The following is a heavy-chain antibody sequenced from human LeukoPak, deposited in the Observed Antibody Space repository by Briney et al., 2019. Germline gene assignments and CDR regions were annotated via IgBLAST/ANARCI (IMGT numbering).Heavy chain of an antibody. J-gene: IGHJ4*02. CDR2: ISSSSSYI. Sequence: GGSLRLSCAASGFTFSSYSMNWVRQAPGKGLEWVSSISSSSSYIYYADSVEGRFTISRDNAKNSLYLQMNSLRAEDTAVYYCARDLRQRFLEWLPAYFDYWGQGTLVTVSS. D-gene: IGHD3-3*01. CDR1: GFTFSSYS. V-gene: IGHV3-21*01. CDR3: ARDLRQRFLEWLPAYFDY.